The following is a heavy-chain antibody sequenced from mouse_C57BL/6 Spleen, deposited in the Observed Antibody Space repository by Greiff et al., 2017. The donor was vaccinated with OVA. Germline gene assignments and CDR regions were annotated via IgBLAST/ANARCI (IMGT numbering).Heavy chain of an antibody. V-gene: IGHV1-62-2*01. J-gene: IGHJ3*01. CDR2: FYPGSGSI. Sequence: VQLQQSGAELVKPGASVKLSCKASGYTFTEYTIHWVKQRSGQGLEWIGWFYPGSGSIKYNEKFKDKATLTADKSSSTVSLELSRLTSEDSAVYFCARHEGTYYYGSSYQAWFADWGKGTRVTVSA. CDR3: ARHEGTYYYGSSYQAWFAD. CDR1: GYTFTEYT. D-gene: IGHD1-1*01.